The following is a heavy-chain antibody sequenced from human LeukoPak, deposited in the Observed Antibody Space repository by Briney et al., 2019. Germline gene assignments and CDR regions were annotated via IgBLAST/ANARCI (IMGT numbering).Heavy chain of an antibody. CDR2: IYYSGST. CDR1: GRSISSSSYY. Sequence: PETLSLTCTVSGRSISSSSYYWGWIRQPPGKGLEWIGSIYYSGSTYYNPSLKSRVTISVDTSNNQFSLKLSSVTAADTAVYYCASQVPAASGAYYYYYGMDVWGQGTTVTVSS. V-gene: IGHV4-39*01. J-gene: IGHJ6*02. D-gene: IGHD2-2*01. CDR3: ASQVPAASGAYYYYYGMDV.